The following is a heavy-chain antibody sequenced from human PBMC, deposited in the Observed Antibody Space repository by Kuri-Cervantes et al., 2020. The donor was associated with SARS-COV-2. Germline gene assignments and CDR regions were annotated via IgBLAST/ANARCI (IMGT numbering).Heavy chain of an antibody. D-gene: IGHD2-15*01. CDR3: ARVRMVGWFDP. J-gene: IGHJ5*02. CDR2: ISSSSSTI. CDR1: GFTFSSYS. V-gene: IGHV3-48*01. Sequence: GESLKISCAASGFTFSSYSMNWVRQAPGKGLEWVSYISSSSSTIYYADSVKGRFTISRDNAKNSLYLQMNSLRAEDTAVYYCARVRMVGWFDPWGQGTLVT.